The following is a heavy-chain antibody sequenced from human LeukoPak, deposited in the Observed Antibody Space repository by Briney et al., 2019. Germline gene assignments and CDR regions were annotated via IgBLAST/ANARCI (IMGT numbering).Heavy chain of an antibody. D-gene: IGHD5-12*01. V-gene: IGHV3-11*05. J-gene: IGHJ4*02. CDR3: ARGGYSGYDWVDY. CDR1: GFTFSDYY. Sequence: AGGSLRLSCAASGFTFSDYYMSWIRQAPGKRLEWVSYISSSSSYTNYADSVKGRFTISRDNAKNSLYLQMNSLRAEDTAVYYCARGGYSGYDWVDYWGQGTLVTVSS. CDR2: ISSSSSYT.